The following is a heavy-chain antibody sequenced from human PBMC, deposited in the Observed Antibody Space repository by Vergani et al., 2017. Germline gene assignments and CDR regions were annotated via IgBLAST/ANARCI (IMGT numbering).Heavy chain of an antibody. V-gene: IGHV4-38-2*01. CDR1: CDYISSGNN. CDR2: VSHSGDT. J-gene: IGHJ5*02. D-gene: IGHD3-22*01. Sequence: QVNLQESCPGLVKPSETLSLIFAVSCDYISSGNNWGWIPEPPGKGLEWISSVSHSGDTYFNPSLKGRVSISMDTSKNYFFLTLSSVTAADTAMYYCARRSSSYYFDIWGQGDLITVSS. CDR3: ARRSSSYYFDI.